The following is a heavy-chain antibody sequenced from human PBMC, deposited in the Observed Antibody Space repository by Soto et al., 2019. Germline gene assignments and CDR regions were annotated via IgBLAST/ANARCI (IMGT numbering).Heavy chain of an antibody. CDR2: ISGDGVTT. CDR3: AREYYGLLTGYYTDY. D-gene: IGHD3-9*01. CDR1: GFPFSSYW. Sequence: EVQLVESGGDLVQRGGSLRLSCAASGFPFSSYWMHWVRHTPGKGLDWVARISGDGVTTYYADSVTGRFTVSRDNAKKTQSLQISGLRAEDTAVYYCAREYYGLLTGYYTDYWGQGTLVSVSS. J-gene: IGHJ4*02. V-gene: IGHV3-74*01.